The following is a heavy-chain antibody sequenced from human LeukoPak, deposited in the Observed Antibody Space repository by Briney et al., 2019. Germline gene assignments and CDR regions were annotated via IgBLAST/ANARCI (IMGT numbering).Heavy chain of an antibody. CDR3: VKDQGYTSGWHDH. D-gene: IGHD6-19*01. Sequence: GGSLRLSCAASGFAFSRHAMTWVRQAPGKGLGWVSGISASGGGTYYADSVKGRFTVSRDTSKNTLFLQMNSLRVEDTAVYYCVKDQGYTSGWHDHWGQGTLVTVSS. CDR1: GFAFSRHA. J-gene: IGHJ5*02. CDR2: ISASGGGT. V-gene: IGHV3-23*01.